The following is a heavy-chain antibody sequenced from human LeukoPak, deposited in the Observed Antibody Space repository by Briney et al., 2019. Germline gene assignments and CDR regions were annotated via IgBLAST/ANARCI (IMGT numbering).Heavy chain of an antibody. CDR2: IIPILGIA. J-gene: IGHJ4*02. D-gene: IGHD5-12*01. CDR1: GGTFSSYA. Sequence: ASVKVSCKASGGTFSSYAISWVRQAPGQGLGWMGRIIPILGIANYAQKFQGRVTITADKSTSTAYMELSSLRSEDTAVYYCARDRATSGLDYWGQGTLVTVSS. V-gene: IGHV1-69*04. CDR3: ARDRATSGLDY.